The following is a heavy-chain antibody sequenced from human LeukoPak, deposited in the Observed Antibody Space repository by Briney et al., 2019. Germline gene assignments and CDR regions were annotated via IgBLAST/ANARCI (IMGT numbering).Heavy chain of an antibody. D-gene: IGHD6-6*01. V-gene: IGHV3-21*04. CDR2: ISYTGTYI. CDR3: ATETSHYSSSFDY. J-gene: IGHJ4*02. CDR1: AFSLSAYD. Sequence: GGSLRLSCAASAFSLSAYDMNWVRQAPGKGLEWVSSISYTGTYIYYADSVKGRFTISRDNAQNSLYLQMNSLRAEDTAIYYCATETSHYSSSFDYWGQGTLVTVSS.